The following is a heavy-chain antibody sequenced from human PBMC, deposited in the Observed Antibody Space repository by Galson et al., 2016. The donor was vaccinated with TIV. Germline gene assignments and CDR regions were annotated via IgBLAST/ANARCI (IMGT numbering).Heavy chain of an antibody. J-gene: IGHJ6*02. V-gene: IGHV3-23*01. CDR3: AKAPSSGFYYYYGMDV. D-gene: IGHD3-22*01. Sequence: SLRLSCAASGFTFSSYAMSWVRQAPGKGLEWVSAISASGGSTYYADSVKGRFTISRDNSKKTVYMQMNSLRAEDTAVYYCAKAPSSGFYYYYGMDVWGQGTTVTVSS. CDR2: ISASGGST. CDR1: GFTFSSYA.